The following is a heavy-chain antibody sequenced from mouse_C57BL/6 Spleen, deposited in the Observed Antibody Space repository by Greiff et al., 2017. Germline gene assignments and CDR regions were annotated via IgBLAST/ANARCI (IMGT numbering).Heavy chain of an antibody. CDR3: ARIPPALYAMDY. V-gene: IGHV1-59*01. CDR1: GYTFTSYW. Sequence: QVQLQQPGAELVRPGTSVKLSCKASGYTFTSYWMHWVKQRPGQGLEWIGVIDPSDSYTNYNQKFKGKATLTVDTSSSTAYMQLSSLTSEDSAVYYCARIPPALYAMDYWGQGTSVTGSS. D-gene: IGHD1-2*01. J-gene: IGHJ4*01. CDR2: IDPSDSYT.